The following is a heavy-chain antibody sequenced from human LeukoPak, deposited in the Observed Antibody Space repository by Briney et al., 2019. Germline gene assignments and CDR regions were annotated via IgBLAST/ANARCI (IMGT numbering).Heavy chain of an antibody. J-gene: IGHJ4*02. CDR2: IRSNGHGGTT. D-gene: IGHD5-12*01. CDR3: VRSPGTLSRVAYFDY. Sequence: PGRSLRLSCTVSGFTLGDYATYWFRPAPGKGLEWVTFIRSNGHGGTTEYAASVKGRFIISRDDSKSVAYLQINSLKAEDTAVYYCVRSPGTLSRVAYFDYWGQGSLVTVSS. V-gene: IGHV3-49*03. CDR1: GFTLGDYA.